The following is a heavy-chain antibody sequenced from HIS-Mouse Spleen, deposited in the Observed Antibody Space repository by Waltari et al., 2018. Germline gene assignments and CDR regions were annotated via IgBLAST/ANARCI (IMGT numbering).Heavy chain of an antibody. Sequence: EVQLVESGGGLVQPGGSWRLSCAASGFTFSSYSMNCVRQAPGKGLEWVSYIRSSSSTIYYADTVKGRFTISRDNAKNSLYLQMNSLRAEDTAVYYCARDSPVNWNYLGGAFDIWGQGTMVTVSS. D-gene: IGHD1-7*01. CDR2: IRSSSSTI. J-gene: IGHJ3*02. V-gene: IGHV3-48*01. CDR3: ARDSPVNWNYLGGAFDI. CDR1: GFTFSSYS.